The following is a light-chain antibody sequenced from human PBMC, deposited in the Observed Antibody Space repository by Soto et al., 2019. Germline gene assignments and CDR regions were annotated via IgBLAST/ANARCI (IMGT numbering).Light chain of an antibody. CDR3: QQSYSTTYT. CDR2: SSS. V-gene: IGKV1-39*01. J-gene: IGKJ2*01. Sequence: DIQLTQSPSSLSVSVGDRVTITCRASQNINRYLNWYQQKSGKAPELLISSSSNLQTGVPSRFSVRGSGTDFTLTISSLQPDDCATYDDQQSYSTTYTFGQGTKLEIK. CDR1: QNINRY.